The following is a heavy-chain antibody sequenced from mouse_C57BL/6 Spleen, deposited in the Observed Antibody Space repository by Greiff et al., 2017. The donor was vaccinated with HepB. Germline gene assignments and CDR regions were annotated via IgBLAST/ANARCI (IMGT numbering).Heavy chain of an antibody. CDR3: ARETSLGRDYFDY. D-gene: IGHD4-1*01. CDR2: INPNNGGT. J-gene: IGHJ2*01. Sequence: VQLQQSGPELVKPGASVKISCKASGYTFTDYYMNWVKQSHGKSVEWIGDINPNNGGTSYNQKFKGKATLTVDKSSSTAYMELRSLTSEDSAVYYCARETSLGRDYFDYWGQGTTLTVSS. CDR1: GYTFTDYY. V-gene: IGHV1-26*01.